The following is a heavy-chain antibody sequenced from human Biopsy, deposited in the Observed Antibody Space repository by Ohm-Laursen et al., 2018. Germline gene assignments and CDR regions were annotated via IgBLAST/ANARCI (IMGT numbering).Heavy chain of an antibody. D-gene: IGHD2/OR15-2a*01. CDR2: ISSRTNTI. J-gene: IGHJ4*02. V-gene: IGHV3-11*01. CDR1: GFTFSDYY. Sequence: LRLSCAASGFTFSDYYMSWIRQAPGKGLKWVSYISSRTNTIYYADSVKGRFTISRDNAKNSLYLQMNRLRAEDTAVYYCARGSFAPDFWGQGTLVTVPS. CDR3: ARGSFAPDF.